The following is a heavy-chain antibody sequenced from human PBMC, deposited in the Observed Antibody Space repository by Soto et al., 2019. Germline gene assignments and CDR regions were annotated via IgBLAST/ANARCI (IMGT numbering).Heavy chain of an antibody. CDR1: GFTFSSYW. CDR2: INSDGSST. CDR3: AREGFRAVMSYYGMDV. V-gene: IGHV3-74*01. Sequence: PGGSLRLSCAASGFTFSSYWMHWVRQAPGKGLVWVSRINSDGSSTSYADSVKGRFTISRDNAKNTLYLQMNSLRAEDTAVYYCAREGFRAVMSYYGMDVWGQGTTVTVSS. J-gene: IGHJ6*02. D-gene: IGHD3-16*01.